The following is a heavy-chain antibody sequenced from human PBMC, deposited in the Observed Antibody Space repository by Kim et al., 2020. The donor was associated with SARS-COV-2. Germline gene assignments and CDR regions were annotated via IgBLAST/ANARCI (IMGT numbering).Heavy chain of an antibody. Sequence: GGSLRLSCAASGFTVSADHMSWVRQAPGKGLEWVSLLFSDSTTFYADSVKGRFTISRDDSSNTLYLEMNSLRPEDTAAYYCARHDWFDPWGHGTQGTVSS. J-gene: IGHJ5*02. CDR2: LFSDSTT. CDR3: ARHDWFDP. CDR1: GFTVSADH. V-gene: IGHV3-53*01.